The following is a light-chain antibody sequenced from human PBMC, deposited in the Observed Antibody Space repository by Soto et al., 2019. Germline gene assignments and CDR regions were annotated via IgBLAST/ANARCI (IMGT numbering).Light chain of an antibody. V-gene: IGKV2-28*01. CDR2: LGS. J-gene: IGKJ3*01. CDR1: QSLLYSNGDNY. CDR3: MHALQSPFT. Sequence: DLVMTQSPLSLPVTPGEPASISCRSSQSLLYSNGDNYLDWYLQKPGQAPQLLIYLGSNRASGVPDRFSGSGSGTDFTLKINKVEAEDVGVYYCMHALQSPFTFGPGTRVDIQ.